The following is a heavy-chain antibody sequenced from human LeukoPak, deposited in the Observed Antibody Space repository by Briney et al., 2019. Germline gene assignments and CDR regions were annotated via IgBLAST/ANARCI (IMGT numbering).Heavy chain of an antibody. CDR1: GFTFSSNW. V-gene: IGHV4-4*02. CDR2: INHSGST. CDR3: ARAIAGWFDP. J-gene: IGHJ5*02. Sequence: GSLRLSCAASGFTFSSNWWSWVRQPPGKGLEWIGEINHSGSTNYNPSLKSRVTISVDTSKNQFSLKLSSVTAADTAVYYCARAIAGWFDPWGQGTLVTVSS.